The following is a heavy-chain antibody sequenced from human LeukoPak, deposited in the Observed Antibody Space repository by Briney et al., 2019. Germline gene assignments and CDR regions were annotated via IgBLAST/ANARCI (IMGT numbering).Heavy chain of an antibody. Sequence: PSQTLSLTCAVYVGSFSGYHWTWIRQSPGKGLEWIGEINHSGSTKYNPSLKSRVTISVDTSKNQFSLKLSSVTAADTAVYYCARHGSSWYEKDYFDYWGQGTLVTVSS. J-gene: IGHJ4*02. CDR3: ARHGSSWYEKDYFDY. CDR2: INHSGST. V-gene: IGHV4-34*01. CDR1: VGSFSGYH. D-gene: IGHD6-13*01.